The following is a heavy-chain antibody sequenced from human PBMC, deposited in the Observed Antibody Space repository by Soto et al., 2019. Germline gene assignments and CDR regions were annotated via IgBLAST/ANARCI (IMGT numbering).Heavy chain of an antibody. CDR3: ARGGKSPYYGMDV. V-gene: IGHV3-66*01. CDR1: GFTFSSYS. CDR2: IYSDGST. J-gene: IGHJ6*02. Sequence: SCVASGFTFSSYSMVWVRQAPGKGLEWVSIIYSDGSTYYADSVKGRFTISRDNSKNTLYLQMNSLRAEDTAVFYCARGGKSPYYGMDVWGQGTTVTVSS. D-gene: IGHD2-15*01.